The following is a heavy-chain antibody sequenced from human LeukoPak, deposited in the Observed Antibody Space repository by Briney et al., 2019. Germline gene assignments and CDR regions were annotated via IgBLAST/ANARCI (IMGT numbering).Heavy chain of an antibody. CDR2: ISYDGSNK. Sequence: GGSLRLSCTASGFTFSSYGMHWVRQAPGKGLEWVAVISYDGSNKYYADSVKGRFTISRDNSKNTLYLQMNSLRADDTAVYYCARSSGRYNPFDYWGQGTLVTVSS. V-gene: IGHV3-30*03. CDR1: GFTFSSYG. J-gene: IGHJ4*02. CDR3: ARSSGRYNPFDY. D-gene: IGHD1-26*01.